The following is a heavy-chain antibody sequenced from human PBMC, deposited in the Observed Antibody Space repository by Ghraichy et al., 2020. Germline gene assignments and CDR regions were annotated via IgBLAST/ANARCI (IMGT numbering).Heavy chain of an antibody. CDR2: MYYGGRT. D-gene: IGHD3-10*01. V-gene: IGHV4-39*01. J-gene: IGHJ4*02. CDR3: VREGVIDD. Sequence: SETLSLTCNVSGGFISSSTYYWGWIRQPPGKGLEWVGSMYYGGRTYSNPSLKSRVTISVDTSKNQFSLRLSSVTAADTAVYYCVREGVIDDWGQGTLVTVSS. CDR1: GGFISSSTYY.